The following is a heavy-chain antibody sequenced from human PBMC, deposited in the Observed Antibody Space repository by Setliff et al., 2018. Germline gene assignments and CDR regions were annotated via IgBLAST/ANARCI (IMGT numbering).Heavy chain of an antibody. V-gene: IGHV5-51*01. Sequence: GASLTISCKGSGYSFTTYWIGWVRQMPGKGLEWMGIIYPGDSDTRYSPSFQGQVTTSADKSISTAYLQLSSLKASDTAIYYCARRAVTAEYFQHWGHGTLVTVSS. CDR1: GYSFTTYW. CDR2: IYPGDSDT. D-gene: IGHD4-17*01. CDR3: ARRAVTAEYFQH. J-gene: IGHJ1*01.